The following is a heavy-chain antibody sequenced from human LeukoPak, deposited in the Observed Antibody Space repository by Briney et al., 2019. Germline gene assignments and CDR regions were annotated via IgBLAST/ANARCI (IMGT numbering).Heavy chain of an antibody. D-gene: IGHD6-13*01. CDR1: GGSINNYKW. Sequence: SETLSLTCAVSGGSINNYKWWSWIRQSPGKGLEWLGEIFYTGSPNYNPSFKSRITMSVDTSKNQFSLKLSSVTAADTAVYYCARGIAAAGPFDYWDQGTLVTVSS. V-gene: IGHV4-4*02. CDR3: ARGIAAAGPFDY. CDR2: IFYTGSP. J-gene: IGHJ4*02.